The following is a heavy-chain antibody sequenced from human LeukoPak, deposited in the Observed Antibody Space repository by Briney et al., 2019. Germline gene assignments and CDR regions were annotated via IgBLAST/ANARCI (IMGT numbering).Heavy chain of an antibody. CDR3: ARYYYDSSGYYYFDY. CDR2: SSGSGSTI. D-gene: IGHD3-22*01. CDR1: GFNFRDYY. Sequence: GGSLTLSCAASGFNFRDYYMSWIRQAPGKGLEWVSYSSGSGSTIYYADSVKGRFTISRDNAKNSLSLQMNSLRAEDTAVYFCARYYYDSSGYYYFDYWGQGTLVTVSS. V-gene: IGHV3-11*01. J-gene: IGHJ4*02.